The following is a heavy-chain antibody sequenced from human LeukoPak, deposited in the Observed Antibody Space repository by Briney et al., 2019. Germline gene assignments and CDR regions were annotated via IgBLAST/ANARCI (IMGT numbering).Heavy chain of an antibody. CDR1: GYIFTASY. J-gene: IGHJ4*02. V-gene: IGHV1-2*02. CDR2: INPNIGGT. Sequence: ASVKVSWKASGYIFTASYVHWVRQAPRQGLEWMGWINPNIGGTSFAKKFQGRVTLTRDTSITTTYLELTGLRSDDTAVYFCARGDCSGVSCYSVDSWGQGTLVTVSS. CDR3: ARGDCSGVSCYSVDS. D-gene: IGHD2-15*01.